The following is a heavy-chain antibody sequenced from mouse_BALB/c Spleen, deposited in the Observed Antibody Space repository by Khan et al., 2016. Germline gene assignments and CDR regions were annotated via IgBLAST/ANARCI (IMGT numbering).Heavy chain of an antibody. CDR2: IRSGGST. Sequence: VELVESGGGLVKPGGSLKLSCAASGFTFRNFVMSWVRQTPEKRLEWVASIRSGGSTYYPDSVKGRFTISRDTVTNILYLQMSSLSSEDTAMYYCGRIGDGYHYAMDYWGQGTSVTVSS. CDR3: GRIGDGYHYAMDY. D-gene: IGHD2-3*01. J-gene: IGHJ4*01. CDR1: GFTFRNFV. V-gene: IGHV5-6-5*01.